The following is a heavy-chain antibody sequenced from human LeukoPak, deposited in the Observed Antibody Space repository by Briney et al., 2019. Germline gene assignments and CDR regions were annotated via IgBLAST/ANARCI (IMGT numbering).Heavy chain of an antibody. V-gene: IGHV4-39*07. CDR1: GGSISSSSYY. Sequence: PSETLSLTCTVSGGSISSSSYYWGWIRQPPGKGLEWIGSIYYSGSTYYNPSLKSRVTISVGTSKNQFSLKLSSVTAADTAVYYCARDCNSSGWFKRGSYWYFDLWGRGTLVTVSS. CDR2: IYYSGST. CDR3: ARDCNSSGWFKRGSYWYFDL. D-gene: IGHD6-19*01. J-gene: IGHJ2*01.